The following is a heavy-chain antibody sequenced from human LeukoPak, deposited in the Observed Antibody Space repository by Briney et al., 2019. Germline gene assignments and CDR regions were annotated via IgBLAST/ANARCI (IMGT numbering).Heavy chain of an antibody. CDR2: ISAYNGNT. CDR3: ARDYRVDNWFDP. Sequence: ASVKVSCKASGYTFTSYGISWVRQAPGQGLEWMGWISAYNGNTNYAQKLQGRVTMTTDTSTSTVYMELRSLRSDDTAVYYCARDYRVDNWFDPWGQGTLVTVSS. CDR1: GYTFTSYG. J-gene: IGHJ5*02. V-gene: IGHV1-18*01. D-gene: IGHD3-3*01.